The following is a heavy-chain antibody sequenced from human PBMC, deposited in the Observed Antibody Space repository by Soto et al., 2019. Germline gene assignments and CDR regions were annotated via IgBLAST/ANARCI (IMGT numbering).Heavy chain of an antibody. J-gene: IGHJ4*02. CDR2: INQDGSEK. CDR1: GFTFSSYW. V-gene: IGHV3-7*01. CDR3: SRSLDY. Sequence: GGSLRLSCAASGFTFSSYWMDWVRQAPGKGLEWVANINQDGSEKNYVDSVKGRFTISRDNAKNSLYLQMSSLTAEDSALYYCSRSLDYWGQGTLVTVSS.